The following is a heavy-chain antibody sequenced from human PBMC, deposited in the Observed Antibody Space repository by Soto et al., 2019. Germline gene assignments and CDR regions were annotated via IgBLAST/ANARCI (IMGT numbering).Heavy chain of an antibody. CDR3: ARDSGNLGNWAYFFDY. J-gene: IGHJ4*02. D-gene: IGHD7-27*01. Sequence: ASVKVSCKASGYNFTSFGISWVRQAPGQGLEWMGWISAYNGNTNYAQKVQGRVTMTTDTSTSTAYMELRSLRSDDTAVYYCARDSGNLGNWAYFFDYWGQGTLVTVSS. V-gene: IGHV1-18*01. CDR1: GYNFTSFG. CDR2: ISAYNGNT.